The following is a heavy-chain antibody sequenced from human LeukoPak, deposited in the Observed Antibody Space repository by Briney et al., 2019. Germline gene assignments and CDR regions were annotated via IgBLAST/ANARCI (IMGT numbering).Heavy chain of an antibody. J-gene: IGHJ4*02. CDR2: IYYSGST. CDR3: ASGYCSGGSCLFYY. CDR1: GGSLSSYY. D-gene: IGHD2-15*01. Sequence: PSETLSLTCTVSGGSLSSYYWSWIRQPPGKGLEWIGYIYYSGSTNYNPSLKSRVTISVDTSKNQFSLKLSSVTAADTAVYYCASGYCSGGSCLFYYWGQGTLVTVSS. V-gene: IGHV4-59*01.